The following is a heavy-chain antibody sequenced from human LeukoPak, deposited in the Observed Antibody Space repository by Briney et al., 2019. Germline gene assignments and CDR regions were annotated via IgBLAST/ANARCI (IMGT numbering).Heavy chain of an antibody. V-gene: IGHV3-30*18. CDR3: AKARGNLRANYFDY. J-gene: IGHJ4*02. D-gene: IGHD1-14*01. CDR1: GFTFSTYG. CDR2: ISYDGSNK. Sequence: GGSLRLSCAASGFTFSTYGMHWVRQAPGKGLEWVAVISYDGSNKYYADSVKGRFTISRDNSKNTLYLQMNSLRAEDTAVYYCAKARGNLRANYFDYLGQGTLVTVSS.